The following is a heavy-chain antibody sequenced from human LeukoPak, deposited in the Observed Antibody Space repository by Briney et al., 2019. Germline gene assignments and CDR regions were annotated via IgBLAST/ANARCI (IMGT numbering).Heavy chain of an antibody. CDR1: GGTFSSYA. CDR3: ARGRYFDWAEGAFDI. V-gene: IGHV1-69*05. J-gene: IGHJ3*02. D-gene: IGHD3-9*01. CDR2: IIPIFGTA. Sequence: SVKVSCKASGGTFSSYAISWVRQAPGQGLEWMGRIIPIFGTANYAQKFQGRVTITTDGSTSTAYMELSSLRSEDTAVYYCARGRYFDWAEGAFDIWGQGTMVTVSS.